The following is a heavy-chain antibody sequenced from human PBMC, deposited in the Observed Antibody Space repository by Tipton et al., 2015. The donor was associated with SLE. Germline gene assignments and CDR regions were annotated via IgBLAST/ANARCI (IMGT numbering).Heavy chain of an antibody. Sequence: TLSLTCAVYGGSFSSYYWSWIRQPPGKGLEWIGEINHSGSTNYNPSLKSRVTISVDTPKNQFSLKLTSVSAADTAVYFCARGRPIGSFDIWGQGTMVTVSS. D-gene: IGHD3-10*01. J-gene: IGHJ3*02. CDR3: ARGRPIGSFDI. CDR2: INHSGST. V-gene: IGHV4-34*01. CDR1: GGSFSSYY.